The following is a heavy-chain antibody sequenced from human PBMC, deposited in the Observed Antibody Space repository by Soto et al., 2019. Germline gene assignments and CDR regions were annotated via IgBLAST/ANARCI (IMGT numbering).Heavy chain of an antibody. D-gene: IGHD3-22*01. CDR1: GGSISISSYY. CDR3: ARQVRDGGYYDTSGYYYVRCAFDI. Sequence: SDTLSLTCTVSGGSISISSYYWGWIRQPPGKGLEWIGTIYYSGSTYYNPSLKSRVTISVDTSKNQFSLKLSSVTAADTAVYYCARQVRDGGYYDTSGYYYVRCAFDIWGRGTLVT. V-gene: IGHV4-39*01. CDR2: IYYSGST. J-gene: IGHJ3*02.